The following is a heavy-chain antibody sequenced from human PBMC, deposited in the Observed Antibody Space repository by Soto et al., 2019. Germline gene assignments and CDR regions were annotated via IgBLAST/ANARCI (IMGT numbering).Heavy chain of an antibody. J-gene: IGHJ5*01. CDR2: IHNSGSP. CDR1: GASIYNGGYF. V-gene: IGHV4-30-4*01. Sequence: QVQLQESGPGLVRPSQTLSLTCSVSGASIYNGGYFWSWIRQSPGKGLEWIGQIHNSGSPYNNPSLKIRVTISADTSMNQFSLALTSVTAADTALYYCARGSTTDKVDSWGQGILVTVSS. CDR3: ARGSTTDKVDS. D-gene: IGHD2-15*01.